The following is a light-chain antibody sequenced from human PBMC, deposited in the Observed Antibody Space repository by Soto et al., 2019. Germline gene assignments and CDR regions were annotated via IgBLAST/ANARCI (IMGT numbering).Light chain of an antibody. CDR1: ESIGRH. Sequence: DIQMTQSPSSLSASVGDRVTITCRASESIGRHLNWYQQKPGKAPKHLIYAASSLQNGVPSRFRGGGSGTDFTLTISNMQPEDFATYFCQQSYSTLSITFGQGTRLEIK. J-gene: IGKJ5*01. CDR3: QQSYSTLSIT. CDR2: AAS. V-gene: IGKV1-39*01.